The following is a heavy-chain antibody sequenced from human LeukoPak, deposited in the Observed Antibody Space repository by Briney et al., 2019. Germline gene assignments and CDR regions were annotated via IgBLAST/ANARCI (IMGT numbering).Heavy chain of an antibody. CDR2: ISAYNGNT. J-gene: IGHJ4*02. V-gene: IGHV1-18*04. Sequence: ASVKVSCKASGYTFTGYYMHRVRQAPGQGLEWMGWISAYNGNTNYAQKLQGRVTMTTDTSTSTAYMELRSLRSDDTAVYYCARGKLNYYDSSGYYYWQDYWGQGTLVTVSS. D-gene: IGHD3-22*01. CDR3: ARGKLNYYDSSGYYYWQDY. CDR1: GYTFTGYY.